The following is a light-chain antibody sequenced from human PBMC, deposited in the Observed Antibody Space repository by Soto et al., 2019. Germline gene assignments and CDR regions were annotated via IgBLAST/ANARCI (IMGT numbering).Light chain of an antibody. CDR3: AAWDDRLGGLI. CDR2: KDD. CDR1: SSNVGRNF. V-gene: IGLV1-47*01. Sequence: QSVLTQPPSASGTPGQRVTISCSGSSSNVGRNFVTWYRQLPGAAPTLLMYKDDQRPSGLPDRFSGSKSGTSASLAISGLRSEDEADYYCAAWDDRLGGLIFGGGTKLTVL. J-gene: IGLJ2*01.